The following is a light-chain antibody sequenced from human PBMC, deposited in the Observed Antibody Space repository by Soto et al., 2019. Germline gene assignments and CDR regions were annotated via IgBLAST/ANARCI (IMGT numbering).Light chain of an antibody. CDR3: RSFASSNTGV. CDR1: SSDVGAYNY. Sequence: QSALTQPPSASGSPGQSVTISCTGTSSDVGAYNYVSWYQQHAGKAPKLVIYEVTKRPSGVPDRFSGSKSANTASLTFSGLPAEDEADYCCRSFASSNTGVFGGGTKLTVL. J-gene: IGLJ3*02. V-gene: IGLV2-8*01. CDR2: EVT.